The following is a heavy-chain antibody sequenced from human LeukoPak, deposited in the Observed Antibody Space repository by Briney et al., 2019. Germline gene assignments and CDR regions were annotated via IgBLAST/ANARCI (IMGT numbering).Heavy chain of an antibody. CDR1: GGTFSSYA. D-gene: IGHD3-10*01. Sequence: GSSVKVSCKASGGTFSSYAISWVRQAPGQGIEWMGGIIPIFGTANYAQKFQGRVTITADESTSTAYMELSSLRSEDTAVYYCATKSAELFGDDYWGQGTLVTVSS. V-gene: IGHV1-69*01. CDR3: ATKSAELFGDDY. CDR2: IIPIFGTA. J-gene: IGHJ4*02.